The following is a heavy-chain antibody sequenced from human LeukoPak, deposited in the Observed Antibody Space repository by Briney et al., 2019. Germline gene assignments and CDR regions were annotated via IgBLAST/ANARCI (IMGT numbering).Heavy chain of an antibody. CDR2: INSDGSRT. V-gene: IGHV3-74*01. J-gene: IGHJ4*01. Sequence: PGGSLRLSCAASGFTFSSYWMHWVRQAPGKGLVWVSRINSDGSRTTYADAVKGRFTVSRDNAKNTLYLQMNSLRAEDTAVYYCTTTRLADAFYFDYWGHGTLVTVSS. D-gene: IGHD6-13*01. CDR3: TTTRLADAFYFDY. CDR1: GFTFSSYW.